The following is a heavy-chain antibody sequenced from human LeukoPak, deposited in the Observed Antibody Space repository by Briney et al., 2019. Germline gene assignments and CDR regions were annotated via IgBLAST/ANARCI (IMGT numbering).Heavy chain of an antibody. CDR1: GFTFSSHA. CDR2: ISSSSSYI. J-gene: IGHJ1*01. V-gene: IGHV3-21*01. D-gene: IGHD6-6*01. CDR3: ARSYSSSSLNFQH. Sequence: GGSLRLSCGASGFTFSSHAMDWVRQAPGKGLEWVSSISSSSSYIYYADSVKGRFTISRDNAKNSLYLQMNSLRAEDTAVYYCARSYSSSSLNFQHWGQGTLVTVSS.